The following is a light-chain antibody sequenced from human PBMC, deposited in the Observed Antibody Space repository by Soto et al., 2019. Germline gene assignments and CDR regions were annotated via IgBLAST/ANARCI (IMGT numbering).Light chain of an antibody. CDR2: GAS. Sequence: EIVLMQSPGTLSLSPGERATLSCRASQTVSSSFLAWYQQNPGQAPRLLIYGASSRATGIPDRFSGSGSGTDFTLTISRLEPEDFAVYYCQQYGSSPWTFGQGTKVEI. V-gene: IGKV3-20*01. J-gene: IGKJ1*01. CDR3: QQYGSSPWT. CDR1: QTVSSSF.